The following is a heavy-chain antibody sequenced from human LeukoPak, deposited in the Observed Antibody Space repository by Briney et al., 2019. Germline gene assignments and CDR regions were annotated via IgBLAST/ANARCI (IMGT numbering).Heavy chain of an antibody. CDR3: ATGGQLGYPDSDYFDY. J-gene: IGHJ4*02. V-gene: IGHV1-24*01. CDR2: FDPEDGET. Sequence: EASVKVSCKVSGYTLTELSMHWVRQAPGKGLEWMGGFDPEDGETFYAQKFQGRVTMTEDTSTDTAYMELSRLRSEDTAVYYCATGGQLGYPDSDYFDYWGQGTLVTVSS. CDR1: GYTLTELS. D-gene: IGHD2-15*01.